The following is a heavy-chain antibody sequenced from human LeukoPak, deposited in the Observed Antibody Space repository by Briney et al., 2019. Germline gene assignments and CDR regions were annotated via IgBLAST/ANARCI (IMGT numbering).Heavy chain of an antibody. V-gene: IGHV4-34*01. D-gene: IGHD1-26*01. CDR3: AKLQIVGATLDAFDI. CDR1: GGSFSGYY. CDR2: INHSGST. J-gene: IGHJ3*02. Sequence: PSETLSLTCAVYGGSFSGYYWSWIRQPPGKGLEWIGEINHSGSTNYNPSLKSRVTISVDTSKNQFSLKLSSVTAADTAVYYCAKLQIVGATLDAFDIWGQGTMVTVSS.